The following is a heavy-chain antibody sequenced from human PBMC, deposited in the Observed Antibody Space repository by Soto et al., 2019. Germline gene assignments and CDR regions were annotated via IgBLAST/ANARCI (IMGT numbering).Heavy chain of an antibody. CDR3: PRDGMSMFRGLLFY. V-gene: IGHV3-21*03. Sequence: GGPPRLLCAASVLAFSDDTMNCARQASGKGLEWVSSISSSSSYFYYADSVNGRFTISRDNAKNSLYLQMNSLRAEDTAVYYFPRDGMSMFRGLLFYWGQGTLVTVSS. CDR1: VLAFSDDT. D-gene: IGHD3-10*01. CDR2: ISSSSSYF. J-gene: IGHJ4*02.